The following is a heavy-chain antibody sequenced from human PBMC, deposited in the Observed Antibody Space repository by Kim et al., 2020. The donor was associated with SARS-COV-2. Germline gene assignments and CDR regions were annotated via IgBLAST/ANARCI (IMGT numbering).Heavy chain of an antibody. J-gene: IGHJ4*02. CDR2: ILYDGREK. Sequence: GGSLRLSCAASGFTFSNYGMHWVRQAPGKGLEWVAGILYDGREKYADSVKGRFTISRNNSKNTLYMKMNSLRAEDTAVYYCAKSRDGYTHGCQYWGQGPLVSVST. V-gene: IGHV3-33*06. CDR1: GFTFSNYG. CDR3: AKSRDGYTHGCQY. D-gene: IGHD5-12*01.